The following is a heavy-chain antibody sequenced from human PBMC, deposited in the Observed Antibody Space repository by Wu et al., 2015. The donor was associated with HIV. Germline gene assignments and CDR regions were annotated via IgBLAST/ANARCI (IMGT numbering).Heavy chain of an antibody. V-gene: IGHV1-2*02. D-gene: IGHD3-22*01. CDR3: ARELHNYYYDSSGHGDY. CDR2: INPNSGGT. Sequence: QVQLVQSGAEVKKPGASVKVSCKASGYTFTGYYMHWVRQAPGQGLEWMGWINPNSGGTNYAQKFQGRVTMTRDTSISTAYMELSRLRSDDTAVYYCARELHNYYYDSSGHGDYWGQGTLVTVSS. J-gene: IGHJ4*02. CDR1: GYTFTGYY.